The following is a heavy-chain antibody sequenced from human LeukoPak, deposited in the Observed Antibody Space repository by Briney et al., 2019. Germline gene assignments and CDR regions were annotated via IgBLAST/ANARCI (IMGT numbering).Heavy chain of an antibody. CDR2: IYYSGST. D-gene: IGHD3-9*01. CDR1: GGSISTFH. CDR3: ARARGGNDILTGYYRVSWFDP. Sequence: SETLSLTCTVSGGSISTFHWSWIRQPPGKGLEWIGYIYYSGSTNYNPSLKSRVTISVDTSKNQFSLKLSSVTAADTAVYYRARARGGNDILTGYYRVSWFDPWGQGTLVTVSS. J-gene: IGHJ5*02. V-gene: IGHV4-59*01.